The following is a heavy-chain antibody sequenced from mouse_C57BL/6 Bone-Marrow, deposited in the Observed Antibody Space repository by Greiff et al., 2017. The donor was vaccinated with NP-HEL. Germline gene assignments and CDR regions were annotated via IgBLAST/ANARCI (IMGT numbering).Heavy chain of an antibody. V-gene: IGHV1-76*01. D-gene: IGHD1-1*01. Sequence: QVQLQQSGAELVRPGASVKLSCKASGYTFTDYYINWVKQRPGQGLEWIARIYPGSGNTYYNEKFKGKATLTAEKSSSTAYMQLSSLTSEDSAVYFCASRIYYGSSYGDYWGQGTSVTVSS. CDR2: IYPGSGNT. J-gene: IGHJ4*01. CDR3: ASRIYYGSSYGDY. CDR1: GYTFTDYY.